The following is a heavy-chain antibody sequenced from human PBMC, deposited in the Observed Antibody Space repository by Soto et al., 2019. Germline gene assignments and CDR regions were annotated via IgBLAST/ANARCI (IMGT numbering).Heavy chain of an antibody. D-gene: IGHD3-10*01. V-gene: IGHV4-30-2*01. CDR3: ARAQFFSGSGRYNNLMFDP. CDR2: IYHSGTF. Sequence: SETLSLTCALYGGSFSAAGNSWSWIRQPQGEGLERIGYIYHSGTFLYNHSLQTRLTMSLDRSKNQFSLTLNSVTAADTAAYYCARAQFFSGSGRYNNLMFDPWGQGTQVTVSS. J-gene: IGHJ5*02. CDR1: GGSFSAAGNS.